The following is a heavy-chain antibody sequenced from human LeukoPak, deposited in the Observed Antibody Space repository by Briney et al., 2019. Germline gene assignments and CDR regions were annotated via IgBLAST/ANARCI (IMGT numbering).Heavy chain of an antibody. CDR1: GDSITCSTYY. D-gene: IGHD6-19*01. J-gene: IGHJ4*02. CDR2: IYYSGHT. CDR3: ARLSGYSSGWYDY. Sequence: SETLSLTCTVSGDSITCSTYYWGWIRQPPGKGLEWIGTIYYSGHTYYNPSLKSRVTISVDTSKNQFSLKLTSVTATDTAVYFCARLSGYSSGWYDYWGQGTLVTVSS. V-gene: IGHV4-39*01.